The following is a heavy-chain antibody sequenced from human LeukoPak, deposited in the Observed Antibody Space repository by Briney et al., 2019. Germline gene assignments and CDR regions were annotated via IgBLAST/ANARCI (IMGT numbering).Heavy chain of an antibody. Sequence: GGSLRLSCEASGFTFDDYAMHWVRQTPGKGLEWLGLITWNGFSTYYADSVRGRFTISRDNSKNSLYLQMNSLSTDDTALYYCAKDYGYSNDWYLIDYWGQGTLVTVSS. D-gene: IGHD6-19*01. CDR1: GFTFDDYA. CDR3: AKDYGYSNDWYLIDY. J-gene: IGHJ4*02. V-gene: IGHV3-43D*03. CDR2: ITWNGFST.